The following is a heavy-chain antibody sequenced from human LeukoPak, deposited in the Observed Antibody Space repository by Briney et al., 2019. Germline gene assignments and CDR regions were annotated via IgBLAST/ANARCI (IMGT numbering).Heavy chain of an antibody. CDR1: GFTFSSYW. Sequence: GGSLRLSCAASGFTFSSYWMHWVRQAPGKGLVWVSRINSDGSSTSYADSVKGRFTISRDNAKNTLYLQMNSLRAEDTAVYYCARPTYYYYYCMDVWGKGTTVTVSS. J-gene: IGHJ6*03. CDR2: INSDGSST. V-gene: IGHV3-74*01. CDR3: ARPTYYYYYCMDV.